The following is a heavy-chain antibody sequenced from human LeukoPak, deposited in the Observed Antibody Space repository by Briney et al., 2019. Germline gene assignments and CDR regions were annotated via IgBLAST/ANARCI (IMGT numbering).Heavy chain of an antibody. J-gene: IGHJ4*01. D-gene: IGHD2-15*01. CDR3: ARGPRDPSGYCSRGTCSPTYEV. CDR1: GFIFSNYE. CDR2: IRSSGSTI. Sequence: GESLKISCEASGFIFSNYEINWVRQAPGKGLEWVSYIRSSGSTIYYADSVQGRFSISRDNAKNSLYLQMNSLRAEDTGVYYCARGPRDPSGYCSRGTCSPTYEVWGHGTLVTVSS. V-gene: IGHV3-48*03.